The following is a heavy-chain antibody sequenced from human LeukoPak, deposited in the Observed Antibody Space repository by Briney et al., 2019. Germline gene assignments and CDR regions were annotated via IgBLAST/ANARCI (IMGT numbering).Heavy chain of an antibody. D-gene: IGHD5-24*01. CDR1: GGSISSYY. V-gene: IGHV4-59*01. Sequence: SETLSLTCTVSGGSISSYYWNWIRQPPGKGLEWIGYIYYSGTTNYNPSLKSRVTISVDTSKKQFSLKVSSVTAADTAVYYCARSRDAYNRDFDYWGQGTLVTVSS. CDR3: ARSRDAYNRDFDY. J-gene: IGHJ4*02. CDR2: IYYSGTT.